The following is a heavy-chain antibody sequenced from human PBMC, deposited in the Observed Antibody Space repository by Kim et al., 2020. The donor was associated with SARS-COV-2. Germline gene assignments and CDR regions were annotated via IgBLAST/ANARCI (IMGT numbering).Heavy chain of an antibody. D-gene: IGHD6-6*01. J-gene: IGHJ6*02. CDR3: ARDRREYSSSGGHYYYYYGMDV. V-gene: IGHV3-21*01. Sequence: GGSLRLSCAASGFTFSTYSMDWVRQAPGKGLEWVSSISSSSSYIYYGDSVKSRFTISRDNAKNSLYLQMNSLRAEDTAVYYCARDRREYSSSGGHYYYYYGMDVWGQGTTVTVSS. CDR2: ISSSSSYI. CDR1: GFTFSTYS.